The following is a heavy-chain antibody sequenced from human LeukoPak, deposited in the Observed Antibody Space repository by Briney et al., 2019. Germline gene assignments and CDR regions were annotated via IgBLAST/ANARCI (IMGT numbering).Heavy chain of an antibody. J-gene: IGHJ3*02. CDR1: GYTFTSYY. Sequence: GASVKVSCKASGYTFTSYYMHWVRQAPGQGLEWMGIINPSGGSTSYARKFQGRVTMIRDTSTSTVYMELSSLRSEDTAVYYCARPFKRGYSYGNDAFDIWGQGTMVTVSS. V-gene: IGHV1-46*01. CDR2: INPSGGST. CDR3: ARPFKRGYSYGNDAFDI. D-gene: IGHD5-18*01.